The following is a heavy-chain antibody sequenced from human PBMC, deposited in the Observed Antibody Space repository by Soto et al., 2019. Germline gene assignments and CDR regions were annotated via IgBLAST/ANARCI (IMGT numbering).Heavy chain of an antibody. V-gene: IGHV4-30-2*01. CDR2: IYHSGST. J-gene: IGHJ6*02. CDR1: GGSISSGGYY. CDR3: ARRGRGIGGYYYGMDV. Sequence: PSETLSLTCTVSGGSISSGGYYWSWIRQHPGKGLEWIGYIYHSGSTYYNPSLKSRVTISVDRSKNQFSLKLSSVTAADTAVYYCARRGRGIGGYYYGMDVWGQGTTVTVSS. D-gene: IGHD3-16*01.